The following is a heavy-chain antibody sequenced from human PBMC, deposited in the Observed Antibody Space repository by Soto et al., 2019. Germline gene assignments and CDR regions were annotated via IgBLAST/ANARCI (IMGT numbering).Heavy chain of an antibody. CDR3: ARDNPYTNSFGNWFDP. CDR2: IIPVFGTG. J-gene: IGHJ5*02. D-gene: IGHD6-13*01. Sequence: QVRLVQSGAEVKKPGSSVKVSCKASGGTFSNYAITWLRLAPGQGLEWLGGIIPVFGTGNYAQQFQGRVTITADESTSTAYMELNRLRSEDTAVYYCARDNPYTNSFGNWFDPWGQGTLVIVS. V-gene: IGHV1-69*01. CDR1: GGTFSNYA.